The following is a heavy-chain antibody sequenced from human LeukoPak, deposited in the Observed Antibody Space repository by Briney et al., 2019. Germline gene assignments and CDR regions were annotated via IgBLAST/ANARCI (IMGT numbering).Heavy chain of an antibody. CDR1: GYTFTSYD. CDR2: MNPNSGNT. CDR3: AGVGNWGYYYYGMDV. D-gene: IGHD7-27*01. V-gene: IGHV1-8*01. Sequence: ASVKVSCKASGYTFTSYDINWVRQATGQGLEWMGWMNPNSGNTGYAQKFQGRVTMTRNTSISTAYMELSSLRSEDTAVYYCAGVGNWGYYYYGMDVWGQGTTVTVSS. J-gene: IGHJ6*02.